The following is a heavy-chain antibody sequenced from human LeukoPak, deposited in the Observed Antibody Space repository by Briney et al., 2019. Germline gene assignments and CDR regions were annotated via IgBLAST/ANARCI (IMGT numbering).Heavy chain of an antibody. CDR3: ARSKNGPDYYYYYMDV. Sequence: PSETLSLTCAVYGGSFSGYYWSWIRQPPGKGLEWIGEINHSGSTNYNPSLKSRVTISVDTSKNQFSLKLSSVTAADTAVYYCARSKNGPDYYYYYMDVWGKGTTVTVSS. V-gene: IGHV4-34*01. J-gene: IGHJ6*03. CDR1: GGSFSGYY. D-gene: IGHD2-8*01. CDR2: INHSGST.